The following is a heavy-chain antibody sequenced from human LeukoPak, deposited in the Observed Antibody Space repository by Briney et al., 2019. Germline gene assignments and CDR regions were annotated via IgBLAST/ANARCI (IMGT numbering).Heavy chain of an antibody. Sequence: SETLSLTCTLSGASISSYYWSWIRQPPGEGLEWIGYIYYSGSTNYNPSLKSRVTISVDTSKNQFSLKLSSVTAADTAVYDCERDSREGASYSSSWYYFDYWGQGTLVTVSS. CDR2: IYYSGST. CDR3: ERDSREGASYSSSWYYFDY. J-gene: IGHJ4*02. CDR1: GASISSYY. D-gene: IGHD6-13*01. V-gene: IGHV4-59*13.